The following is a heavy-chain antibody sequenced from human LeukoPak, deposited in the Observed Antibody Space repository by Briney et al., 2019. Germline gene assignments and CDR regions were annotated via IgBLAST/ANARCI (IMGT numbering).Heavy chain of an antibody. CDR1: GYTFTGYY. CDR3: ARASGYSGYFPFDY. CDR2: INPNSGGT. D-gene: IGHD5-12*01. V-gene: IGHV1-2*02. Sequence: WASVKVSCKPSGYTFTGYYMHWVRQAPGQGLEWMGWINPNSGGTNYAQKLQDRVTMPRDTSINTAYMELSRLTSDDTAVYYCARASGYSGYFPFDYWGQGTLVTVSS. J-gene: IGHJ4*02.